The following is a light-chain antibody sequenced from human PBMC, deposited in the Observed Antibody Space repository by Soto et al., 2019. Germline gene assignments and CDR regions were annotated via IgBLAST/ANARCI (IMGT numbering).Light chain of an antibody. CDR1: QSVSSTY. CDR2: GAS. J-gene: IGKJ1*01. Sequence: EIVLTQSPGTLSLSPGERATLSCRASQSVSSTYLAWYQQKPGQAPRLIIFGASNRATDIPDRFSGSGSGTDFTLTVSRLEPEDFAVYYCQQYGSSPTFGQGTKVEI. V-gene: IGKV3-20*01. CDR3: QQYGSSPT.